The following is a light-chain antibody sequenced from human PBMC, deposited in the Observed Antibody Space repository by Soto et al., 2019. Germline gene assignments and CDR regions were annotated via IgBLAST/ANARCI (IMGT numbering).Light chain of an antibody. CDR1: SSDVGGYNY. CDR3: SSHAGINNVV. Sequence: QSVLTQPPSASGSPGQSVTISCTGTSSDVGGYNYVSWYQQHPGKAPRLMVYEVTKRPSGVPARFSGSKSGNTASLTVSGLQAEDEADYYCSSHAGINNVVFGGGTKLTV. CDR2: EVT. V-gene: IGLV2-8*01. J-gene: IGLJ3*02.